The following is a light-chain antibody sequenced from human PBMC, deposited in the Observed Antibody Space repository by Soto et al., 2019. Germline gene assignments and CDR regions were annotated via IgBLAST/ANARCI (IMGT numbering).Light chain of an antibody. Sequence: QSVLTQPPSASGTPGQRVTISCSGSSSNIGSNTVNWYQQLPGTAPKLLIYSNNQRPSGVPDRFSGTKSGTSASLAISGLQSEVGADYYCASWDDSLNGPNWVFGGGPKLTVL. J-gene: IGLJ3*02. V-gene: IGLV1-44*01. CDR3: ASWDDSLNGPNWV. CDR1: SSNIGSNT. CDR2: SNN.